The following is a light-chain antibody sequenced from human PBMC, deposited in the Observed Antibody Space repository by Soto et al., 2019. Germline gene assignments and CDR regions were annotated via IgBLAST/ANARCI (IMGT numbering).Light chain of an antibody. CDR1: QSISNY. J-gene: IGKJ1*01. V-gene: IGKV1-39*01. CDR2: TAS. CDR3: QQTYSTPRT. Sequence: DIQMTQSPSSLSASVGDRVTITCRASQSISNYLNWYQQTPGKAPKLLIYTASSLQTGVPSRFSGSGSGTDFTLTISNLHPEDFATYYCQQTYSTPRTFGQGTKVEIK.